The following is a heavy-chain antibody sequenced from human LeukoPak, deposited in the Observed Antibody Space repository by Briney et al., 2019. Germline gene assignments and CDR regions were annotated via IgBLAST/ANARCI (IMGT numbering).Heavy chain of an antibody. J-gene: IGHJ3*02. CDR1: KSSLSAWA. Sequence: PGKSLRLSCAAAKSSLSAWAMHWVRQAPDKGLEWVAVISHDGSKKYYEESVKGRFTISRDNSNNTLFLQMNSLRTEDTAVHYCAKAYYDFWSGSDHAFDIWGQGTMVTVSS. CDR2: ISHDGSKK. CDR3: AKAYYDFWSGSDHAFDI. V-gene: IGHV3-30*04. D-gene: IGHD3-3*01.